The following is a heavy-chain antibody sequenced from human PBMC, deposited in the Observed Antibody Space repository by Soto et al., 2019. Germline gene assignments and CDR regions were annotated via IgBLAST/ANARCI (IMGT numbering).Heavy chain of an antibody. V-gene: IGHV3-23*01. CDR1: GFICSSYD. Sequence: AGGSLRLSCAVSGFICSSYDMSWVRQAPGKGLEWVSTILVGGSTHYEDSVKGRFTISRDTSKNTVYLQMDSLTAGDTAFYYRAKATATSGGAFEIYGQGTMVTVSS. CDR2: ILVGGST. J-gene: IGHJ3*02. D-gene: IGHD1-1*01. CDR3: AKATATSGGAFEI.